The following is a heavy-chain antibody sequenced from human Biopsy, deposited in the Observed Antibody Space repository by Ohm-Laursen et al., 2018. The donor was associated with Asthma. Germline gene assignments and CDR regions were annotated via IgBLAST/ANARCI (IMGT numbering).Heavy chain of an antibody. D-gene: IGHD2-15*01. CDR1: GFSFNSYA. Sequence: SLRLSCTASGFSFNSYAMNWVRQAPGKGLEWVAVISYDGGITHYADSVKGRFTISRDNSKNTVYLDISSLRIEDTAVFYCGIVVAANPFQGDCWGQGTLVTVSS. CDR3: GIVVAANPFQGDC. CDR2: ISYDGGIT. J-gene: IGHJ4*02. V-gene: IGHV3-30*03.